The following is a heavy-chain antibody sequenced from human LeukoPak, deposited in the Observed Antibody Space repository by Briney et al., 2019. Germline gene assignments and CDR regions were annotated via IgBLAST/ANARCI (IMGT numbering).Heavy chain of an antibody. CDR3: ARDHCSANSCYEDYYNGVDV. J-gene: IGHJ6*02. Sequence: ASVKVSCKASGYTFTDYYLQWVRQAPGQGLEWMGWTNPNSGGTEYAQTFQGRVTMTRDMSISTAYMELSRLRSDDTAVYYCARDHCSANSCYEDYYNGVDVWGQGTTVTVSS. V-gene: IGHV1-2*02. CDR1: GYTFTDYY. D-gene: IGHD2-2*01. CDR2: TNPNSGGT.